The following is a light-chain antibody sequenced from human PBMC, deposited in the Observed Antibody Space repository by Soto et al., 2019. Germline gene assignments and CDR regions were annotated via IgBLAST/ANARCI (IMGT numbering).Light chain of an antibody. CDR1: ESIINDY. CDR2: ATS. V-gene: IGKV3-20*01. CDR3: QQYGRSPL. Sequence: EFVLTQSPGTLSLSPGETATLSCRASESIINDYSAWYQQRPGQPLRLLIYATSKRAPGIPDRFSGSGSGTDFTLTISRLEPEDFAVYYCQQYGRSPLFGQGTRLEIK. J-gene: IGKJ5*01.